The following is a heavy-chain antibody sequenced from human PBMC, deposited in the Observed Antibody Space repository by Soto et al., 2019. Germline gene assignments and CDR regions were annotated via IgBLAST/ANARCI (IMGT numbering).Heavy chain of an antibody. CDR3: ARSGVDTAMV. CDR2: IYYSGST. CDR1: GGSISSYC. J-gene: IGHJ4*02. V-gene: IGHV4-59*01. Sequence: SETLSLTCTVSGGSISSYCWSWIRQPPGKGLEWIGYIYYSGSTNYNPSLKSRVTISVDTSKNQFSLKLSSLRSEDTAVYYCARSGVDTAMVWGQGTLVTVSS. D-gene: IGHD5-18*01.